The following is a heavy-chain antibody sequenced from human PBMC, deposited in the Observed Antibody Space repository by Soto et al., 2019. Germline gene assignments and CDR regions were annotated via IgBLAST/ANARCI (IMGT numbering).Heavy chain of an antibody. Sequence: QVQLVQSGAEVMKPGDSVKVSCKASCYSLRNYGISWVRQAPGQGPEWMGWIRPNSGNTNYAPKLQGRVTMTTDTSTNTAYMELRSLRSDDTAIYYCARGADRKDCSSTSFWLDSWGQGTLGTVSS. D-gene: IGHD2-2*01. CDR3: ARGADRKDCSSTSFWLDS. CDR2: IRPNSGNT. CDR1: CYSLRNYG. J-gene: IGHJ4*02. V-gene: IGHV1-18*04.